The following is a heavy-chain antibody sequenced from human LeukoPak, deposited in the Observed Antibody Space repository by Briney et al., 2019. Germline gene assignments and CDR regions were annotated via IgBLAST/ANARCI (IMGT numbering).Heavy chain of an antibody. CDR1: GFTFSSYS. Sequence: PGGSLRLSCAASGFTFSSYSMNWVRQAPGKGLEWVSSISSSSSYIYYADSVKGRFTISRDNAKNSLYLQMNSLRAEDTAVYYCARDQKYSGYDWHDAFDIWGQGTMVTVSS. J-gene: IGHJ3*02. D-gene: IGHD5-12*01. CDR3: ARDQKYSGYDWHDAFDI. CDR2: ISSSSSYI. V-gene: IGHV3-21*01.